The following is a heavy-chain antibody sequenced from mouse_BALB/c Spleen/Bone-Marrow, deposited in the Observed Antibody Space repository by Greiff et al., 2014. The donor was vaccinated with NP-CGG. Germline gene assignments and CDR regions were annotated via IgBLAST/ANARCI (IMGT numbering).Heavy chain of an antibody. CDR3: TRLPH. D-gene: IGHD5-1*01. CDR1: GYTFTNYY. V-gene: IGHV1S81*02. CDR2: INPSNGGT. Sequence: VQLQQPGAELVKPGASVKLSCRASGYTFTNYYMYWVKQRPGQGLEWIGEINPSNGGTNFNEKFKSKATLTVDKSSSTAYMQLGSLTSEDSAVYYCTRLPHWGQGTSVTVSS. J-gene: IGHJ4*01.